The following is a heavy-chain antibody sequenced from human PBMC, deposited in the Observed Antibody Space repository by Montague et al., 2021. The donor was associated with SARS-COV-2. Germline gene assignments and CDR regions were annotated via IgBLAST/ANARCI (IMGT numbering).Heavy chain of an antibody. V-gene: IGHV3-66*01. J-gene: IGHJ4*02. Sequence: SLRLSCAASGFTVSNYYMSWVRQAPGKGLEWVSVIYIGGITYYADSVKGRFVISRDNSKNMLSLQMNSLRAEDTALYYCAREPAVGGEYYFDHWGQGTLVTVSS. CDR1: GFTVSNYY. CDR3: AREPAVGGEYYFDH. D-gene: IGHD6-19*01. CDR2: IYIGGIT.